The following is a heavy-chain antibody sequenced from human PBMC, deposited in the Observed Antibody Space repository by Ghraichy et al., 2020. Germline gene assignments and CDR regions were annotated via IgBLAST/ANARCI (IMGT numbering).Heavy chain of an antibody. Sequence: SETLSRTCAVYGGSFSGYYWSWIRQPPGKGLEWIGEINHSGSTNYNPSLKSRVTISVDTSKNQFSLKLSSVTAADTAVYYCARGAPSHSEWLLHGYYYYGMDVWGQGTTVTVSS. V-gene: IGHV4-34*01. CDR1: GGSFSGYY. CDR3: ARGAPSHSEWLLHGYYYYGMDV. CDR2: INHSGST. D-gene: IGHD3-3*01. J-gene: IGHJ6*02.